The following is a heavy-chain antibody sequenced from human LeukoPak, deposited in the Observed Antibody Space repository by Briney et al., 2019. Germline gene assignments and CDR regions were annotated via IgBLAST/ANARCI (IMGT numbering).Heavy chain of an antibody. D-gene: IGHD3-16*01. Sequence: PGGSLRLSCEASGFTFSSYSMNWVRQAPGKGLEWISYISTSTTTIYYANSVKGRFTISRDNAKKSLYLQMNSLRVEDTALYYCARGLGYYFDYWGQGTLVTVSS. CDR2: ISTSTTTI. V-gene: IGHV3-48*01. J-gene: IGHJ4*02. CDR1: GFTFSSYS. CDR3: ARGLGYYFDY.